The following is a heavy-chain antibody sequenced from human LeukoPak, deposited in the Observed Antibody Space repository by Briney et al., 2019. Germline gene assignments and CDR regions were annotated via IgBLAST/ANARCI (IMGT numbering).Heavy chain of an antibody. CDR2: INPNSGGT. CDR1: GYTFTSYY. CDR3: ARGLYYYDSSGYPADAFDI. Sequence: ASVKVSCKASGYTFTSYYMHWVRQAPGQGLEWMGWINPNSGGTNYAQKFQGRVTMTRDTSISTAYMELSRLRSDDTAVYYCARGLYYYDSSGYPADAFDIWGQGTMVTVSS. V-gene: IGHV1-2*02. D-gene: IGHD3-22*01. J-gene: IGHJ3*02.